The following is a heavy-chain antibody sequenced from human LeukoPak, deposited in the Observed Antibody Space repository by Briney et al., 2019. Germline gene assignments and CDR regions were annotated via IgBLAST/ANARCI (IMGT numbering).Heavy chain of an antibody. CDR3: ATSENYDRYYFDC. V-gene: IGHV3-48*04. D-gene: IGHD1-7*01. CDR2: ISSSSSTI. CDR1: GFTFSSYS. Sequence: GGSLRLSCAASGFTFSSYSMNWVRQAPGKGLEWFPYISSSSSTIYYADSVKGRFTISRDNAKNSLYLQMNSLRAEDTAVYYCATSENYDRYYFDCWGQGTLVTVSS. J-gene: IGHJ4*02.